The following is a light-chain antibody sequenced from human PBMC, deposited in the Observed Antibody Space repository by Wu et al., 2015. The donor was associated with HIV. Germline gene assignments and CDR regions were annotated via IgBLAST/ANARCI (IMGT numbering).Light chain of an antibody. CDR2: GAS. J-gene: IGKJ2*03. CDR1: QSVSSN. CDR3: QQYNNWPRS. V-gene: IGKV3-15*01. Sequence: EIVMTQSPATLSVSPGERVTLSCRAGQSVSSNLAWYQQKPGQAPRLLIYGASTRATGIPARFSGSGSGTEFTLTISSLQSEDFAVYYCQQYNNWPRSFGQGTKLEIK.